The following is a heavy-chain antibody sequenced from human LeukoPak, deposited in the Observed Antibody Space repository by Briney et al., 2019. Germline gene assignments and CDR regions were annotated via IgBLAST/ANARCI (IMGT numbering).Heavy chain of an antibody. V-gene: IGHV3-74*01. CDR2: VNGDGTTT. D-gene: IGHD6-19*01. CDR1: GFTFSSYW. J-gene: IGHJ4*02. CDR3: AREVGSGWPIDY. Sequence: GGSLRLSCAASGFTFSSYWMHWARQVPGKGLVWVSRVNGDGTTTTNADSVKGRFTISRDNAKNTLYLQMNSLRVEDTAVYYCAREVGSGWPIDYWGQGTLVTVSS.